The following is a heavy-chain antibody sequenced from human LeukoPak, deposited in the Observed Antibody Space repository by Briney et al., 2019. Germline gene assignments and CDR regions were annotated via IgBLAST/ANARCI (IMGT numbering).Heavy chain of an antibody. CDR1: GYTLTELS. CDR3: ATVLFGSGNGNWFDP. V-gene: IGHV1-24*01. J-gene: IGHJ5*02. D-gene: IGHD3-10*01. Sequence: GPVKVSCKVSGYTLTELSMHWVRQAPGKGLEWMGGFDPEDGETIYAQKFQGRVTMTEDTSTDTAYMELSSLRSEDTAVYYCATVLFGSGNGNWFDPWGQGTLVTVSS. CDR2: FDPEDGET.